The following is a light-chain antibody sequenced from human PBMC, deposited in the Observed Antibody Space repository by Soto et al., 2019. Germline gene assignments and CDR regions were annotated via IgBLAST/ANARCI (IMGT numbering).Light chain of an antibody. J-gene: IGKJ1*01. Sequence: DIQMTQSPSPLSGSVGDRVTITCRASQTISSWLAWYQQKPGKAPKLLIYKASTLKSGVPSRSSGSGSGTEFTLTISSLQPDDFATYYCQQYNSYSVAFGQGTKVELK. CDR1: QTISSW. CDR3: QQYNSYSVA. CDR2: KAS. V-gene: IGKV1-5*03.